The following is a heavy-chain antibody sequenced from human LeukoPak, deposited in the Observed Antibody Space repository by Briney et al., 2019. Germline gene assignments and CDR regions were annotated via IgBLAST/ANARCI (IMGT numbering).Heavy chain of an antibody. V-gene: IGHV3-64*01. J-gene: IGHJ4*02. CDR2: ISSNGGST. Sequence: GGSLRLSCAASGFTFSSYAMYWVRQAPGKGLEYVSAISSNGGSTYYANSVKGRFTISRDNSKNTLYLQMGSLRAEDMAVYYCAKDGFGEPGSYFDYWGQGTQVTVSS. CDR1: GFTFSSYA. CDR3: AKDGFGEPGSYFDY. D-gene: IGHD3-10*01.